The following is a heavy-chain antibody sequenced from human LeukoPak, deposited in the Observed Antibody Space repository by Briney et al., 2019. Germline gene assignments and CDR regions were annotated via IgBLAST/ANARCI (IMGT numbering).Heavy chain of an antibody. V-gene: IGHV3-21*01. D-gene: IGHD6-6*01. CDR1: GFTFSSYS. J-gene: IGHJ4*02. Sequence: GGSLRLSCAASGFTFSSYSMNWVRQAPGKGLEWVSSISSSSSYIYYAESVKGRFTISRDNAKNSLYLQMNSLRAEDTAVYYCARVRAQTSSSRLPFDYWGQGTLVTVSS. CDR2: ISSSSSYI. CDR3: ARVRAQTSSSRLPFDY.